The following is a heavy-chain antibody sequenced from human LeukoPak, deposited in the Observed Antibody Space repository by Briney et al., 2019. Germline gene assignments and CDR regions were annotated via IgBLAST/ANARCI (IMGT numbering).Heavy chain of an antibody. CDR2: ISSSSSYI. CDR3: ARDKYGSPGAFDI. V-gene: IGHV3-21*01. CDR1: GFTFSSYS. J-gene: IGHJ3*02. Sequence: GGSLRLSCAASGFTFSSYSMNWVRQAPGKGLEWVSSISSSSSYIYYADSVEGRFTISRDNAKNSLYLQMNSLRAEDTAVYYCARDKYGSPGAFDIWGQGTMVTVSS. D-gene: IGHD1-26*01.